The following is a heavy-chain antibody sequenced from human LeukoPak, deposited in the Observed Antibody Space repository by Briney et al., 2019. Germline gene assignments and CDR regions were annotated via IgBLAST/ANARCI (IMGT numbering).Heavy chain of an antibody. J-gene: IGHJ5*02. CDR1: GYTFTSYV. V-gene: IGHV1-8*01. CDR3: ARGAVVVAGNWFDL. Sequence: ASAKVSCEASGYTFTSYVIYWVRHAPEQGLEWMGWMNPNSGNTGYAQKFQGRVTMTRNTSISTAYMELSSLRSEDTAVYYCARGAVVVAGNWFDLWGQGTLVTVSS. CDR2: MNPNSGNT. D-gene: IGHD6-19*01.